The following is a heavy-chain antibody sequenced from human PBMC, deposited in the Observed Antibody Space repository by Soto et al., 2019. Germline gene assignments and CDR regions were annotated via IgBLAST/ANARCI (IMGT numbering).Heavy chain of an antibody. Sequence: SETLSLTCNVSGASVSHGYWSWIRQPPGKGLEWIGFMYFGGSFNYNPSLTSRATISVETSKNQFSMKLTSVTAADTAVYYCARVGSSWYLGMDVWGQGTTVTVSS. V-gene: IGHV4-59*02. CDR1: GASVSHGY. D-gene: IGHD6-13*01. CDR2: MYFGGSF. J-gene: IGHJ6*02. CDR3: ARVGSSWYLGMDV.